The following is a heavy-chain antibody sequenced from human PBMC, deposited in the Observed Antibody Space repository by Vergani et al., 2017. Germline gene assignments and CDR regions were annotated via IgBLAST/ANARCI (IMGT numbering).Heavy chain of an antibody. CDR2: INHSGST. V-gene: IGHV4-34*01. CDR1: GGSFSGYY. CDR3: AREGGRGAILRRYYFDY. Sequence: QVQLQQWGAGLLKPSETLSLTCAVYGGSFSGYYWSWIRQPPGKGLEWIGEINHSGSTNYNPSLKSRVTISVDTSKNKFSLKLSSVTAADTAVYYCAREGGRGAILRRYYFDYWGQGTLVTVSS. J-gene: IGHJ4*02. D-gene: IGHD3-10*01.